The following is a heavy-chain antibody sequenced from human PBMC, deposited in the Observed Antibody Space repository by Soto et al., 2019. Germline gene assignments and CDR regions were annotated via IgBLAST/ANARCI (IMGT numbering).Heavy chain of an antibody. CDR1: GGSISSGDYY. J-gene: IGHJ3*02. CDR2: IYYSGST. Sequence: HVQLQESGPGLVKPSQTLSLTCTVSGGSISSGDYYWSWIRQPPGKCLEWIGYIYYSGSTYYNPSRKSRVTRSVGTSKNQFSLKLSSVTAAETVVYYCARDGGSLLRWMSFDIWGQGTMVTVSS. V-gene: IGHV4-30-4*01. D-gene: IGHD3-16*01. CDR3: ARDGGSLLRWMSFDI.